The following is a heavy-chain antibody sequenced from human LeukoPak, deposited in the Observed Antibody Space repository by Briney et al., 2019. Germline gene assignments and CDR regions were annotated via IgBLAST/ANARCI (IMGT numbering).Heavy chain of an antibody. J-gene: IGHJ5*01. CDR3: ARDGSGLAVRGWFDF. V-gene: IGHV3-33*01. CDR2: IWYDGRNE. Sequence: GGSLRLSCVASGFTFNKYGVHWVRQAPGKGLEWVAVIWYDGRNEYYADSVKGRLAISRDNDKNTVNLQMNSLRGEDTAVYYCARDGSGLAVRGWFDFWGQGTLVTVSS. CDR1: GFTFNKYG. D-gene: IGHD3-10*01.